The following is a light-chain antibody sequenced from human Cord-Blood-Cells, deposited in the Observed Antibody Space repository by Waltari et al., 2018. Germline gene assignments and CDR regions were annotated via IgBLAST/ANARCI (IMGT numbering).Light chain of an antibody. CDR3: SSYTSSSTRL. Sequence: QSALTQPASVSGSPGPSITITCTGTSSDVGGYNYVPWYQQHPGKAPKLMIYDVSNRPSGVSNLFSGSKSDNTASLTNSGLQADDEADYYCSSYTSSSTRLFGGGTKLTVL. V-gene: IGLV2-14*01. CDR1: SSDVGGYNY. J-gene: IGLJ3*02. CDR2: DVS.